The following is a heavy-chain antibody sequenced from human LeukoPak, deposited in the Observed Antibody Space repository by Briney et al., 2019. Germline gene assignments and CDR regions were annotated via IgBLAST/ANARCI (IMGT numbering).Heavy chain of an antibody. V-gene: IGHV3-66*01. CDR3: ARDTDYYGSGRHGYFDH. CDR2: IYSGGST. D-gene: IGHD3-10*01. CDR1: GLSITNNF. Sequence: PGRSLRLSCAASGLSITNNFMAWVRPAPGKGLEWVSLIYSGGSTYSAHSVQGRFTISRDSSKNTLHLQMNGLRAEDTAVYYCARDTDYYGSGRHGYFDHWGQGTLVTVSS. J-gene: IGHJ1*01.